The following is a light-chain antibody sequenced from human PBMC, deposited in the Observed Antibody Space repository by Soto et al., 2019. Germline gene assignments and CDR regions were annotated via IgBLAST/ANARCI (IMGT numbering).Light chain of an antibody. V-gene: IGLV2-23*01. J-gene: IGLJ2*01. Sequence: QSALPQPASVSGSRGQSITISCTGTSSDVGSYNLVSWYQQHPGKAPKLMIYEGSKRPSGVSNRFSGSKSGNTASLTISGLQAEDEADYYCCSYAGSSTPVVFGGGTKVTVL. CDR2: EGS. CDR1: SSDVGSYNL. CDR3: CSYAGSSTPVV.